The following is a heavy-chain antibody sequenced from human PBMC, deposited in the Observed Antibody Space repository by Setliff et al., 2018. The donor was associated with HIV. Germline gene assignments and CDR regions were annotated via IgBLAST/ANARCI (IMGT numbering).Heavy chain of an antibody. V-gene: IGHV1-8*02. CDR1: GYTFTSSD. J-gene: IGHJ6*03. Sequence: EASVKVSCKASGYTFTSSDINWVRQAPGQGLEWMGWMNPNSGNTGYAQKFQGRVTLTRHTAISTAYMELNSLRSEDTAVYYCARGAWYTSGWYSSRYMDVWGKGTTVTVS. CDR2: MNPNSGNT. CDR3: ARGAWYTSGWYSSRYMDV. D-gene: IGHD6-19*01.